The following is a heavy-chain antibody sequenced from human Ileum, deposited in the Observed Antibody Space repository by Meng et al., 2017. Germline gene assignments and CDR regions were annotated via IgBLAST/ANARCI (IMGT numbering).Heavy chain of an antibody. D-gene: IGHD3-9*01. CDR2: INTGNGDA. CDR1: GYTFTRYA. V-gene: IGHV1-3*04. J-gene: IGHJ4*02. CDR3: ARGHQNYDILTGSY. Sequence: QVHLVQSGAAVKKPGASVKVPCNASGYTFTRYAMHWVRQAPGQRLEWMGWINTGNGDAKYSQRFQGRVTITRDTSASTVYMELSSLRSEDTTVYYCARGHQNYDILTGSYWGQGTLVTVSS.